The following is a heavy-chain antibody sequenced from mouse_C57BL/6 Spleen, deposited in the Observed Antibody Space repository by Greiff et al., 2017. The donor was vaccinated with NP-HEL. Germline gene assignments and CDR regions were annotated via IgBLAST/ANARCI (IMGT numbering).Heavy chain of an antibody. CDR2: INPYNGGT. CDR1: GYTFTDYY. J-gene: IGHJ4*01. V-gene: IGHV1-19*01. CDR3: ARPSTYGSTYYAMDY. D-gene: IGHD1-1*01. Sequence: VQLQQSGPVLVKPGASVKMSCKASGYTFTDYYMNWVKQSHGKSLEWIGVINPYNGGTSYNQKFKGKATLTVDKSSSTAYMELNSLTSEDSAVYYCARPSTYGSTYYAMDYWGQGTSVTVSS.